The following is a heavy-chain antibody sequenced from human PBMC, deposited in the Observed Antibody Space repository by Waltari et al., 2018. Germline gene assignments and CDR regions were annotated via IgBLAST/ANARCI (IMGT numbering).Heavy chain of an antibody. CDR1: GYTFINYE. V-gene: IGHV1-8*02. CDR3: ARGRDVFANFDYNWFDP. D-gene: IGHD3-3*01. Sequence: QVPLVQTGAEVLRPGAAVKVSCQASGYTFINYELNWVRQAAGQGLEWMGWVNPNSGTTAYAQKFQGRISLTWDTFTRTAYMELSNLRSDDTAVFDCARGRDVFANFDYNWFDPWGQGTLVTVSS. J-gene: IGHJ5*02. CDR2: VNPNSGTT.